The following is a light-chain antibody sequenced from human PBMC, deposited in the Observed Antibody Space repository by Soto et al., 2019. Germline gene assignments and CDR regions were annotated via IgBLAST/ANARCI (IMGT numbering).Light chain of an antibody. V-gene: IGKV1-5*03. CDR3: QQYNSYSPYT. CDR1: QSISTY. Sequence: DIQMTQSPSTLSASVGDRVTITCRASQSISTYLAWYQQKPGNAPKLLIYKASNLQSGVPSRFSGNGSGTEFTLTISSLQRDDFATYYCQQYNSYSPYTVGQGTNQDI. J-gene: IGKJ2*01. CDR2: KAS.